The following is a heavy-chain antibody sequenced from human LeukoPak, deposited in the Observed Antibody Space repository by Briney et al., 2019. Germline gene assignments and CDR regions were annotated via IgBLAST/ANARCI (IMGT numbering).Heavy chain of an antibody. D-gene: IGHD2-15*01. J-gene: IGHJ3*01. CDR1: GFTFNNYW. CDR3: ARYCNGDTCDGALDL. Sequence: GGSLRLSCAASGFTFNNYWIHWVRQVPGKDLVWVSRVDGDASRTNYADSVKSRFTISRDNVKNMVYLQMSSLTVEDTAVYYCARYCNGDTCDGALDLWGQGTLVTVSS. V-gene: IGHV3-74*01. CDR2: VDGDASRT.